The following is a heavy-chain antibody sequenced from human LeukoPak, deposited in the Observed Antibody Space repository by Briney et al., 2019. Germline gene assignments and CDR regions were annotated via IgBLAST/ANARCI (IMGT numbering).Heavy chain of an antibody. CDR3: ARPLPEGWFDP. CDR1: GGSIRSSSYY. J-gene: IGHJ5*02. CDR2: IYYSGST. Sequence: PSETLSLTCSVSGGSIRSSSYYWGWIRQPPGKGLEWIGSIYYSGSTYYNLSPKSRVTISADTSKNQFSLKVSSVTAADTAVYYCARPLPEGWFDPWGQGTLVTVSS. V-gene: IGHV4-39*01.